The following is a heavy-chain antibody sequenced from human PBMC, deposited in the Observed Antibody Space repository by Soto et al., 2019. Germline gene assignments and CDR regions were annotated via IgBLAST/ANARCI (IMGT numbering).Heavy chain of an antibody. D-gene: IGHD1-7*01. J-gene: IGHJ6*02. Sequence: ASVKVSCKASGYTFTSYYMHWVRQAPGQGLEWMGIINPSGGSTSYAQKFQGRVTMTRDTSTSTVYMELSSLRSEDTAVYYCAREGTGTTSNYYYGMDVWGQGTTVTVSS. CDR1: GYTFTSYY. CDR3: AREGTGTTSNYYYGMDV. V-gene: IGHV1-46*01. CDR2: INPSGGST.